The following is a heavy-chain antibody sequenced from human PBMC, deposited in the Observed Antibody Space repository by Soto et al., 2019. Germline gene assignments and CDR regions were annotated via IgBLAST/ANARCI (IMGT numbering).Heavy chain of an antibody. CDR2: IIPILGIA. V-gene: IGHV1-69*02. CDR3: ATSGYSYLHTSYYYYYYMDV. J-gene: IGHJ6*03. Sequence: SVKVSCKASGGTFSSYTISWVRQAPGQGLEWMGRIIPILGIANYAQKFQGRVTITADKSTSTAYMELSSLRSEDTAVYYCATSGYSYLHTSYYYYYYMDVWGKGTTVTVSS. D-gene: IGHD5-18*01. CDR1: GGTFSSYT.